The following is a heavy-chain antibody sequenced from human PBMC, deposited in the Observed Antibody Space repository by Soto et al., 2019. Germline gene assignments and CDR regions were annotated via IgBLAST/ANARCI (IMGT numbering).Heavy chain of an antibody. CDR3: ARDNALRYFDWSQGDYYYYMDV. J-gene: IGHJ6*03. V-gene: IGHV3-48*01. CDR1: GFTFSSYS. D-gene: IGHD3-9*01. Sequence: EVQLVESGGGLVQPGGSLRLSCAASGFTFSSYSMNWVRQAPGKGLEWVSYISSSSSTIYYADSVKGRFTISRDNAKNSLYLQMNSLRAEDTAVYHCARDNALRYFDWSQGDYYYYMDVWGKGTTVTVSS. CDR2: ISSSSSTI.